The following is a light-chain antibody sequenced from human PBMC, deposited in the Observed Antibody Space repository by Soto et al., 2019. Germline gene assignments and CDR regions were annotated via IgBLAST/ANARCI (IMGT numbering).Light chain of an antibody. Sequence: DIQMTQSPSSLSASVGDRVTITCRASQSIGRSLNWYQQKAGKAPRLLMYAASSFQSGVASRFSSSGFGTVFTHTISSHQPEEFATYYCQHNHSSPAVGGRTKVELK. CDR1: QSIGRS. V-gene: IGKV1-39*01. J-gene: IGKJ4*01. CDR3: QHNHSSPA. CDR2: AAS.